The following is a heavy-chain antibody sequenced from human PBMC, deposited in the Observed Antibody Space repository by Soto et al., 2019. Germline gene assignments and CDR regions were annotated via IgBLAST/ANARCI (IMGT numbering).Heavy chain of an antibody. Sequence: GGSLRLSCAASGFTFSSYAMSWVRQAPGKGLEWVSAISGSGGSTYYADSVKGRFTISRDNSKNTLYLQMNSLRAEDTAGYCGAKGTLLTGDAFDIWGQGTMVTVSS. J-gene: IGHJ3*02. D-gene: IGHD7-27*01. CDR2: ISGSGGST. V-gene: IGHV3-23*01. CDR3: AKGTLLTGDAFDI. CDR1: GFTFSSYA.